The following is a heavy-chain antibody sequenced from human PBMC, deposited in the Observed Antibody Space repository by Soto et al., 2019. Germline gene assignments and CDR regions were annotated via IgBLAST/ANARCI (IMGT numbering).Heavy chain of an antibody. Sequence: EVQLLESGGGLAQPGGSLRLSCVATGFTFARSAMSWVRQAPGKGLEWVASITDGGVRSYFEEWVSSTSETGNSTNYADSVKGRFTISRDNSRNTLYLQMDSLRVEDTAVYYCAKELDTALVIPYFDLWGQGTLVTVSS. CDR3: AKELDTALVIPYFDL. V-gene: IGHV3-23*01. D-gene: IGHD5-18*01. CDR1: GFTFARSA. J-gene: IGHJ4*02. CDR2: ITDGGVRSYFEEWVSSTSETGNST.